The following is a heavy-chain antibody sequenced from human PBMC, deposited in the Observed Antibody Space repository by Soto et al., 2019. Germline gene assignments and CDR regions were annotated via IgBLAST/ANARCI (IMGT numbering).Heavy chain of an antibody. CDR1: GASIRSRSSH. CDR2: FYSGST. Sequence: QVQLQESGQGLVKPSETLSLTCIGSGASIRSRSSHWGWIRQPPGKGLEWVGTFYSGSTYNNPSLQILVTVSVDTSKDQFSLTLSSVAAEDTAIYYCATTRGIAVCCSFDHGGQGTLVTVSS. D-gene: IGHD6-19*01. V-gene: IGHV4-39*01. J-gene: IGHJ5*02. CDR3: ATTRGIAVCCSFDH.